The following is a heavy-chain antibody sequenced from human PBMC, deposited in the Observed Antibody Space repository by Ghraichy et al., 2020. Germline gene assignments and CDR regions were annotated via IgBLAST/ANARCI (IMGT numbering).Heavy chain of an antibody. D-gene: IGHD6-19*01. Sequence: SETLSLTCTVSGGSISGYYWSWIRQPPGKGLEWIGYIYHSGSTDYNPSLKSRVTISVETSKNQFSLKLSSVTAADTAVYYCARGSGWYYYWGQGTLVTVSS. J-gene: IGHJ4*02. CDR1: GGSISGYY. CDR3: ARGSGWYYY. V-gene: IGHV4-59*01. CDR2: IYHSGST.